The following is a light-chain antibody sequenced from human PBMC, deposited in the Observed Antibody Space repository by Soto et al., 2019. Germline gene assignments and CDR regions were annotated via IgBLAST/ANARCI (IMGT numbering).Light chain of an antibody. CDR1: PGISTW. Sequence: DSQMTQSPSTLSASVGDRITITCRASPGISTWLAWYQQKPGKAPKLLIYKASTLESGVPSRFSGSGSGTEFTLTISSLQPDDFATYYCQRYNSYSLTFGGGTKVEIK. V-gene: IGKV1-5*03. J-gene: IGKJ4*01. CDR3: QRYNSYSLT. CDR2: KAS.